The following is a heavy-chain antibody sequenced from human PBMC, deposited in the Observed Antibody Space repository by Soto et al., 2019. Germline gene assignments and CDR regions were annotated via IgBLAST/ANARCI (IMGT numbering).Heavy chain of an antibody. CDR3: AKVSLGATTITDFYYYGMDV. V-gene: IGHV3-23*01. CDR2: ITGSGENT. Sequence: PGGSLRLSCAASGFTFDNYAMNWVRQAPGKGPEWVSGITGSGENTYYADSVKGRFTISRDNSKNTLYVQLNSLRVEDTAIYYCAKVSLGATTITDFYYYGMDVWGQGTMVTVSS. J-gene: IGHJ6*02. D-gene: IGHD1-26*01. CDR1: GFTFDNYA.